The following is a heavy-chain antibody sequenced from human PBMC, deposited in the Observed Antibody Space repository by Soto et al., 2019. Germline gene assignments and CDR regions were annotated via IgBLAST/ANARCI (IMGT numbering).Heavy chain of an antibody. V-gene: IGHV4-4*07. D-gene: IGHD2-15*01. CDR2: IYYTGST. J-gene: IGHJ4*02. Sequence: SETLSLTCSVSAGSISTYHWSWIRQPAGKGLEWIGRIYYTGSTDYNPSLKSRVTMSVDPSKSQFSLKVSSVTAADTAVYYCARDCSGGACYPASFDYWGQGTLVTVSS. CDR1: AGSISTYH. CDR3: ARDCSGGACYPASFDY.